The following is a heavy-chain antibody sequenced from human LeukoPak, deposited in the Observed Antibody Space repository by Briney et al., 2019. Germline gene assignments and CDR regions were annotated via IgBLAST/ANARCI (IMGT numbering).Heavy chain of an antibody. D-gene: IGHD6-6*01. J-gene: IGHJ4*02. V-gene: IGHV4-61*08. CDR2: IYYSGST. CDR1: GGSISSGGYY. CDR3: ARVSRVAARLSMRANRGVFDY. Sequence: PSETLSLTCTVSGGSISSGGYYWSWIRQHPGKGLEWIGYIYYSGSTNYNPSLKSRVTISVDTSKNQFSLKLSSVTAADTAVYYCARVSRVAARLSMRANRGVFDYWGQGTLVTVSS.